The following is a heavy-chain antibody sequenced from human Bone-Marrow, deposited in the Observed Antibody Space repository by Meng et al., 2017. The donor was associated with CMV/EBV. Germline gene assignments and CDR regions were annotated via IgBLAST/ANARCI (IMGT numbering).Heavy chain of an antibody. CDR1: GFIFSDYY. V-gene: IGHV3-11*06. Sequence: SGFIFSDYYLSWIRQAPGKGLEWVSYIRSSSSYTNYADSVKGRFTISRDNAKNSLYLQMNSLRAEDTAVYYCARAQGQWLVSHGFHYWGQGTLVTVSS. CDR3: ARAQGQWLVSHGFHY. CDR2: IRSSSSYT. J-gene: IGHJ4*02. D-gene: IGHD6-19*01.